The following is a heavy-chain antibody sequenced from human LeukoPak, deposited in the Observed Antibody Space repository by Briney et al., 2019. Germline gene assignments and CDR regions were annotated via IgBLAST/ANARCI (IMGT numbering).Heavy chain of an antibody. J-gene: IGHJ4*02. D-gene: IGHD5-18*01. V-gene: IGHV4-31*03. CDR1: GGSISSGGYY. CDR3: ASYVDTAMVTGFDY. Sequence: PSQTLSLTCTVSGGSISSGGYYWSWIRQHPGKGLEWIGYIYYSGSTYYNPSLKSRVTISVDMSKNQFSLKLSSVTAADTAVYYCASYVDTAMVTGFDYWGQGTLVTVSS. CDR2: IYYSGST.